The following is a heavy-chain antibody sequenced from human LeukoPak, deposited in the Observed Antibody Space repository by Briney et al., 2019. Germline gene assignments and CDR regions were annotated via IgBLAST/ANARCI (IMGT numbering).Heavy chain of an antibody. CDR2: IIPISGTT. Sequence: SVKVSCKTSGGTFTSYAITWVRQAPGQGLEWMGKIIPISGTTNYAQKFQGRVTFTADESTSTAYMELSSLRSEDTALYYCARKVRLGGNWFDPWGQGTLVTVSS. J-gene: IGHJ5*02. CDR1: GGTFTSYA. CDR3: ARKVRLGGNWFDP. D-gene: IGHD1-26*01. V-gene: IGHV1-69*13.